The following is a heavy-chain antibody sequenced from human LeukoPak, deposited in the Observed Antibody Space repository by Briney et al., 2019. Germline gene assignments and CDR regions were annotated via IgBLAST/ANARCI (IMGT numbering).Heavy chain of an antibody. Sequence: ASVKVSCKASVYTFTGYFMHGVRQAPGQGRDGVGWINPNSGSTNYAQKFQGWVTMTRDTSISTAYMALSRLRSDDTAVYYCARFSTMIVVVTTPGFDYWGQGTLVTVSS. CDR3: ARFSTMIVVVTTPGFDY. D-gene: IGHD3-22*01. CDR1: VYTFTGYF. V-gene: IGHV1-2*04. CDR2: INPNSGST. J-gene: IGHJ4*02.